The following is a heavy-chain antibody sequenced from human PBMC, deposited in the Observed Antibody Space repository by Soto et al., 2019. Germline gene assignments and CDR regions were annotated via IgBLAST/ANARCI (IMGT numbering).Heavy chain of an antibody. CDR2: ISGSGGST. CDR1: GFTFSSYA. V-gene: IGHV3-23*01. CDR3: AKGYRITMIVEYYFDY. Sequence: PGGSLRLSCAASGFTFSSYAMSWVRQAPGKGLEWVSAISGSGGSTYYADSVKGRFTISRDNSKNTLYLQMNSLRAEDTAVYYCAKGYRITMIVEYYFDYWGQGTLVTVSS. D-gene: IGHD3-22*01. J-gene: IGHJ4*02.